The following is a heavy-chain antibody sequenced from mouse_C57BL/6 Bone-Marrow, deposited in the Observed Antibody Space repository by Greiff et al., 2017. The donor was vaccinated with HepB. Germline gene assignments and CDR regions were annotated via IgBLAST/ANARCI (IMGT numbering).Heavy chain of an antibody. CDR3: AREAYYSNPYYYAMDY. CDR1: GYTFTSHW. V-gene: IGHV1-56*01. D-gene: IGHD2-5*01. CDR2: IFPGSGST. Sequence: QVHVKQSGPELVRPGASVKISCKAPGYTFTSHWMQWVRQRPGQGLEWIGEIFPGSGSTYYNEKFKGKATLTVDTSSSTAYMQLSSLTSEDSAVYFCAREAYYSNPYYYAMDYWGQGTSVTVSS. J-gene: IGHJ4*01.